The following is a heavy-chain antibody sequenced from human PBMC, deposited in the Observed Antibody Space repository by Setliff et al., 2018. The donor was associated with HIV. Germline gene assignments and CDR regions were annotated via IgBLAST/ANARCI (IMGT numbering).Heavy chain of an antibody. CDR1: GFTFRTYG. V-gene: IGHV3-48*01. Sequence: GGSLRLSCAASGFTFRTYGMHWVRQAPGKGLEWVSYISGPGRSIFYSDSVKGRFTISRDNAKKFLYLQMNSLRAEDTAVYYCASLSGDYWGQGTLVTVSS. CDR2: ISGPGRSI. CDR3: ASLSGDY. D-gene: IGHD7-27*01. J-gene: IGHJ4*02.